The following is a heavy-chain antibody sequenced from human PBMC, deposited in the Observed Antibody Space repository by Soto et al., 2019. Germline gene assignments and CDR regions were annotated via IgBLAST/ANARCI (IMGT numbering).Heavy chain of an antibody. CDR3: ARDLHYYESNDDY. V-gene: IGHV1-69*08. CDR1: GGTFSSYT. D-gene: IGHD3-22*01. CDR2: IIPILGIA. J-gene: IGHJ4*02. Sequence: QVQLVQSGAEVKKPGSSVKVSCKASGGTFSSYTINWVRQAPGQGLEWMGRIIPILGIANYAQKFQGRVTINADKSTSTAYMELSSLRSEETAVYYCARDLHYYESNDDYWGQGTLVTVSS.